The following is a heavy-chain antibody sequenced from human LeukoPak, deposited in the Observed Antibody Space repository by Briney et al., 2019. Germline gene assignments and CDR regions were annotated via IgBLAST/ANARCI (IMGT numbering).Heavy chain of an antibody. D-gene: IGHD1-26*01. CDR2: LTGSGGNT. CDR1: GFTFSSYV. Sequence: GGSLRLSCAASGFTFSSYVMSWVRQAPGQGLEWVSTLTGSGGNTYYADSVKGRFTISRDNSKNTLYLQMNSLRAEDTAVYYCAKSRVGYDYWGQGTLVSVSS. CDR3: AKSRVGYDY. J-gene: IGHJ4*02. V-gene: IGHV3-23*01.